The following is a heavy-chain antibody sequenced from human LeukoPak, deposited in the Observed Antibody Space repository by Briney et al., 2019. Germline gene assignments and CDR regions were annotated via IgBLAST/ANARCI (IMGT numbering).Heavy chain of an antibody. CDR3: ARFRYNSTWGVFDY. J-gene: IGHJ4*02. D-gene: IGHD2/OR15-2a*01. CDR1: GFSFSDCY. CDR2: ISTTGRTI. V-gene: IGHV3-11*04. Sequence: PGGSLRLSCGASGFSFSDCYMSWVRQAPGKGLDWISYISTTGRTIYYADSVKGRFTISRDNDRSSLYLQMNSLRAEDTALYYCARFRYNSTWGVFDYWGQGTLVTVSS.